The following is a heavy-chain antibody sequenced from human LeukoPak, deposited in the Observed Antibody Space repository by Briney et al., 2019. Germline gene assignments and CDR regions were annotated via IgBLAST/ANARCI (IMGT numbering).Heavy chain of an antibody. V-gene: IGHV3-9*01. Sequence: GGSLRLSCAASGFTFDEYAMHWFRQAPGKGLEWVSGIRWNGGSLDYVDSVKGRLTISRDNDKNSLYLQMNSLRPQDTALYFCAKGTGRYWTFFDSWGQGTHVIVSS. CDR1: GFTFDEYA. CDR2: IRWNGGSL. CDR3: AKGTGRYWTFFDS. D-gene: IGHD1-26*01. J-gene: IGHJ4*02.